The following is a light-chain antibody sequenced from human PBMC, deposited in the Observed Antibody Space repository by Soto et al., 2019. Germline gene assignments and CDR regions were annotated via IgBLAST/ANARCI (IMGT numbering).Light chain of an antibody. CDR2: DAS. Sequence: PGERAALSCRASQSVSSYLAWYQQKPGQAPRLLIYDASNRATGIPARFSGSGSGTDFTLTISSLQSEDFAVYYCQQYKNWLALTFGGGTRLEIK. CDR3: QQYKNWLALT. J-gene: IGKJ5*01. CDR1: QSVSSY. V-gene: IGKV3-11*01.